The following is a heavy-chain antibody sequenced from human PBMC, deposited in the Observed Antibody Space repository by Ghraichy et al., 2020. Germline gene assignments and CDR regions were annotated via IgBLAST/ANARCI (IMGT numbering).Heavy chain of an antibody. CDR3: ARHGYRTYCGTGCFSDYFDY. D-gene: IGHD2-21*02. CDR2: IYDNGNT. J-gene: IGHJ4*02. V-gene: IGHV4-59*08. Sequence: SETLSHTCTVSGGFISGHYWSWIRQSPGKRLEWIGYIYDNGNTNYNPSLKSRVSMSVDSSRNQISLRLNSMTAADTAVFYCARHGYRTYCGTGCFSDYFDYWGQGALVTVSS. CDR1: GGFISGHY.